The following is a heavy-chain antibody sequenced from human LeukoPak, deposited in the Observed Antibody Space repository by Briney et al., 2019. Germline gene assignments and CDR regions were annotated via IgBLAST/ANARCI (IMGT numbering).Heavy chain of an antibody. J-gene: IGHJ5*02. CDR2: IYTSGST. CDR3: AREIPRYCSSTSYYYRFDP. V-gene: IGHV4-4*07. D-gene: IGHD2-2*01. Sequence: PSETLSLTCTVSGGSISSYYWSWIRQPAGKGLEWIGRIYTSGSTNYNPSLKSRVTMSVDTSKNQFSLKLSSVTAADTAVYYCAREIPRYCSSTSYYYRFDPWGQGTLVTVSS. CDR1: GGSISSYY.